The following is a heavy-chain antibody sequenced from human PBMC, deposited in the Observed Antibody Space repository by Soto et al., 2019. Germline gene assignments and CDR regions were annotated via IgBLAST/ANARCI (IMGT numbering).Heavy chain of an antibody. CDR1: GFTFSSYS. J-gene: IGHJ4*02. Sequence: EVQLVESGGGLVKPGGSLRLSCAASGFTFSSYSMNWVRQAPGKGLEWVSSISSSSSYIYYADSVKGRFTISRDNAKNSLYLQMNSLTPEDTALFYSATLTSYDSTSSSCYWGQGTLVTVSS. D-gene: IGHD3-22*01. CDR2: ISSSSSYI. CDR3: ATLTSYDSTSSSCY. V-gene: IGHV3-21*01.